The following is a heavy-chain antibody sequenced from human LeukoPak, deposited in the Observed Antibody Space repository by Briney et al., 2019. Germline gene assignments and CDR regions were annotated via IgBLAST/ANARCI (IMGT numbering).Heavy chain of an antibody. CDR3: ARDGDYYDSSGYYYVESAAFDI. Sequence: GGSLRLSCAASGFTFSSYAMSWVRQAPGKGLEWVSVTYSGGSTYYADSVKGRFTISRDNSKNTLYLQMNSLRAEDTAVYYCARDGDYYDSSGYYYVESAAFDIWGQGTMVTVSS. CDR2: TYSGGST. CDR1: GFTFSSYA. D-gene: IGHD3-22*01. V-gene: IGHV3-66*01. J-gene: IGHJ3*02.